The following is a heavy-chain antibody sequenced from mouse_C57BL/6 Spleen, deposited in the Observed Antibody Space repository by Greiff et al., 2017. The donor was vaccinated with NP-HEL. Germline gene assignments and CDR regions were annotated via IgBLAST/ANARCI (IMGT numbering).Heavy chain of an antibody. D-gene: IGHD1-1*01. V-gene: IGHV1-81*01. J-gene: IGHJ2*01. CDR3: ARDGVGVRYYFLVY. Sequence: VQLQQSGAELARPGASVKLSCKASGYTFTSYGISWVKQRTGQGLEWIGEIYPRSGNTYYNEKFKGKATLTADKSSSTAYMELRSLTSEDSAVYFCARDGVGVRYYFLVYWGQGTTLTVSS. CDR1: GYTFTSYG. CDR2: IYPRSGNT.